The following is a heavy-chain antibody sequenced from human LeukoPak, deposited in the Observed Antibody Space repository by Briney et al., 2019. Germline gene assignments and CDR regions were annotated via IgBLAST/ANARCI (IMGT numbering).Heavy chain of an antibody. CDR2: IYTSGST. CDR3: ARERSRYDILTGYYTGDFDY. V-gene: IGHV4-4*07. CDR1: GGSISSYY. J-gene: IGHJ4*02. D-gene: IGHD3-9*01. Sequence: SETLSLTCTVSGGSISSYYWSWIRQPAGKGLEWIGRIYTSGSTNYNPSLKSRVTMSVDTSKNQFSLKLSSVTAADTAVYYCARERSRYDILTGYYTGDFDYWGQGTLVTVSS.